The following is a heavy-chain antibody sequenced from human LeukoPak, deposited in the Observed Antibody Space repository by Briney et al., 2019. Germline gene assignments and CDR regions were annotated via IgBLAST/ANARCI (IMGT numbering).Heavy chain of an antibody. CDR1: GGSISSYY. CDR2: IYTSGST. J-gene: IGHJ4*02. Sequence: SETLSLTCTVSGGSISSYYWSWIRQPAGKGLEWIGRIYTSGSTNYNPSLKSRVTMSVDTSKNQFSLKLSSVTAADTAVYYCARGLKDYYGSGMAPQGFDYWGQGTLVTVSS. D-gene: IGHD3-10*01. V-gene: IGHV4-4*07. CDR3: ARGLKDYYGSGMAPQGFDY.